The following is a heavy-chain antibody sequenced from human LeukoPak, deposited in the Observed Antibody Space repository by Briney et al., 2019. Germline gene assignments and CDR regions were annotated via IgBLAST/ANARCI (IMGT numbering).Heavy chain of an antibody. CDR2: INPSGGST. Sequence: VASVKVSCKASGYTFTSYYMHWVRQAPGQGLEWMGIINPSGGSTSYAQKFQGRVTMTRDTSTSTVYMEPSSLRSEDTAVYYCARVELYDSYLRNDDAFDIWGQGTMVTVSS. J-gene: IGHJ3*02. CDR3: ARVELYDSYLRNDDAFDI. CDR1: GYTFTSYY. D-gene: IGHD3-22*01. V-gene: IGHV1-46*01.